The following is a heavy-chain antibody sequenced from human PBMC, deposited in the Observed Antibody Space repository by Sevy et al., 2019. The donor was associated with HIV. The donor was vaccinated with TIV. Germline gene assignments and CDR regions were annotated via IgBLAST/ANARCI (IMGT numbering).Heavy chain of an antibody. Sequence: SETLSLTCTVSGGSISSYYWSWIRQPAGKGLEWIGRIYTSGSTNYNPSLKSRVTMSVDTSKNQFSLKLSSVTAADTAVYYCAREVFNWDDSTPDAFDIWGQGTMVTVSS. D-gene: IGHD2-2*01. CDR3: AREVFNWDDSTPDAFDI. J-gene: IGHJ3*02. CDR1: GGSISSYY. CDR2: IYTSGST. V-gene: IGHV4-4*07.